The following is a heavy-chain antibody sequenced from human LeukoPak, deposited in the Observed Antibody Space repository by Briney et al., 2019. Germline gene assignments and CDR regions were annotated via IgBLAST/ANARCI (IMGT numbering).Heavy chain of an antibody. CDR1: GFTFSTYG. V-gene: IGHV3-33*01. CDR2: IWYDGSNK. Sequence: GRSLRLSCAASGFTFSTYGMHWVRQAPGKGLEWVAVIWYDGSNKYYADPVRGRFTISRDNFKNTLYLQMNSLRAEDTAVYYCARDLEIGSSSYYFDYWGQGTLVTVSS. J-gene: IGHJ4*02. CDR3: ARDLEIGSSSYYFDY. D-gene: IGHD3-3*01.